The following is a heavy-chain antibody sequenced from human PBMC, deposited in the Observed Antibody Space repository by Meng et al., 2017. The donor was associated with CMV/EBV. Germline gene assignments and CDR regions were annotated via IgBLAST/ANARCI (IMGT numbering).Heavy chain of an antibody. Sequence: VHPLAPGPGRVTPSETLSPTCIVSGGSISSYYWSWIRQPAGKGLEWIGRIYTSGSTNYNPSLKSRVTMSVDTSKNQFSLKLSSVTAADTAVYYCARGGLYYYDSSGHFDYWGQGTLVTVSS. CDR2: IYTSGST. CDR3: ARGGLYYYDSSGHFDY. D-gene: IGHD3-22*01. CDR1: GGSISSYY. V-gene: IGHV4-4*07. J-gene: IGHJ4*02.